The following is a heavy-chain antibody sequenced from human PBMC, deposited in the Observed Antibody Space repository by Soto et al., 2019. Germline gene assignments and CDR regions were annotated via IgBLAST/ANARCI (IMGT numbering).Heavy chain of an antibody. J-gene: IGHJ4*02. V-gene: IGHV4-34*01. CDR3: ARVYDILTGYVDY. D-gene: IGHD3-9*01. CDR1: GGSFSGYY. Sequence: PSETLSLTCAVYGGSFSGYYWNWIRQPPWKGLEWIGEINHSETTTYNPSLKGRVTISVDPSKNQFSLKLSSVTAADTAVYYCARVYDILTGYVDYWGKGTLVTVST. CDR2: INHSETT.